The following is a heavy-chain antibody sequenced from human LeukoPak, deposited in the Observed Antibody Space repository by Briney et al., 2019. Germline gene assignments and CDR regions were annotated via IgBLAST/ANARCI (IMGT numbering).Heavy chain of an antibody. CDR3: ARGAPLRYSYGYVWDYFDY. CDR1: GFTFSSYA. Sequence: GGSLRLSCAASGFTFSSYAMHWVRQAPGKGLEWVAVISYDGSNKYYADSVEGRFTISRDNSKNTLYLQMNSLRAEDTAVYYCARGAPLRYSYGYVWDYFDYWGQGTLVTVSS. J-gene: IGHJ4*02. CDR2: ISYDGSNK. V-gene: IGHV3-30*04. D-gene: IGHD5-18*01.